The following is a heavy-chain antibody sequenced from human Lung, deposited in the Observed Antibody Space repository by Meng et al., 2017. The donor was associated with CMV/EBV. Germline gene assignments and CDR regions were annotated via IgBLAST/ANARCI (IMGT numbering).Heavy chain of an antibody. CDR2: LNQDGSQK. CDR1: GFTFNTYW. Sequence: GGSLRLSCAASGFTFNTYWMTWVRQAPGKGLEWVATLNQDGSQKYYVDSVKGRFTVSKDNPKNSLSLQMSSLRVEDTAVYYCATDTWSHWGQGTLVTVSS. J-gene: IGHJ4*02. D-gene: IGHD3-3*01. V-gene: IGHV3-7*01. CDR3: ATDTWSH.